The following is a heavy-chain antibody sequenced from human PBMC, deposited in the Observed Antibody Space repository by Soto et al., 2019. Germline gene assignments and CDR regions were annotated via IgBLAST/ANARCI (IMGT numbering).Heavy chain of an antibody. V-gene: IGHV1-69*13. CDR2: IIPIFGTA. D-gene: IGHD4-17*01. CDR3: ASTVTTGASYSVMDV. J-gene: IGHJ6*02. CDR1: GGTFSSYA. Sequence: GASVKVSCKASGGTFSSYAISWVRQAPGQGLEWMGGIIPIFGTANYAQKFQGRVTITADESTSTAYMELSSLRSEDTAVFYCASTVTTGASYSVMDVWGQGTTVPVS.